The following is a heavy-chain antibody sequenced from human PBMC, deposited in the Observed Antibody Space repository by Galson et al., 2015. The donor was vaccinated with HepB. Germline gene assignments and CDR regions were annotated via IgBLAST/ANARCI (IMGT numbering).Heavy chain of an antibody. CDR1: GYSFTSYW. J-gene: IGHJ4*02. D-gene: IGHD1-26*01. V-gene: IGHV5-10-1*01. CDR3: ASGGSGKLDY. CDR2: IDPSDSYT. Sequence: QSGAEVTKPGESLRISCKGSGYSFTSYWSSWVRQMPGEGLEWMRRIDPSDSYTNYSPSFQGHVTISADKSISTAYLQWSSLKASDHAMYYCASGGSGKLDYWGQGTLVTVSS.